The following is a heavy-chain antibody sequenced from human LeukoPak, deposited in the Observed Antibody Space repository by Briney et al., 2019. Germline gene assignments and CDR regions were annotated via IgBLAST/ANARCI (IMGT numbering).Heavy chain of an antibody. J-gene: IGHJ4*02. Sequence: SETLSLTCTVSGGSISSGGYYWSWIRQPPGKGLEWIAFVYSGGITNYSPSLKSRVTISIDTSKSQFSLTLNSVTAADTAVYYCARGGASSRYFDYWGQGTLVTVSS. CDR1: GGSISSGGYY. V-gene: IGHV4-61*08. CDR2: VYSGGIT. CDR3: ARGGASSRYFDY.